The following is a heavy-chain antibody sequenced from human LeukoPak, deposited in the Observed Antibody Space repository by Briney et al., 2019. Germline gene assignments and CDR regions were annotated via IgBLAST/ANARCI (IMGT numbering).Heavy chain of an antibody. CDR2: IYHSGST. CDR1: GGSISSGGYS. CDR3: ARGAVGATQGAFDI. Sequence: SETLSLTCAVSGGSISSGGYSWSWIRQPPGKGLEWIGYIYHSGSTYYNPSLKSRVTISVDRSKNQFSLKLSSVTAADTAVYYCARGAVGATQGAFDIWGQGTMVTDSS. J-gene: IGHJ3*02. V-gene: IGHV4-30-2*01. D-gene: IGHD1-26*01.